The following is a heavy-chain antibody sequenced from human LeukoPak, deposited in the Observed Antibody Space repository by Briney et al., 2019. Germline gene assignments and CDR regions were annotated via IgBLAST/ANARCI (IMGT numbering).Heavy chain of an antibody. CDR2: ISGGGDNT. J-gene: IGHJ4*02. Sequence: GGSLRLSCAVSGFTFNTYAMSWVRQAPGKGLEWVSTISGGGDNTYYADSVKGRFTISRDNSRDTLYLQMNSLRAEDTAVYYCANRPPWLNWGQGTLVTVSS. CDR1: GFTFNTYA. CDR3: ANRPPWLN. D-gene: IGHD5-18*01. V-gene: IGHV3-23*01.